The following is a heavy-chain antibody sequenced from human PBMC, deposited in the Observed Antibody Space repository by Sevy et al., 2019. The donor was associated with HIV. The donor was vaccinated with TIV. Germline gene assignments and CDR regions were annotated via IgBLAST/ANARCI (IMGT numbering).Heavy chain of an antibody. J-gene: IGHJ3*02. D-gene: IGHD3-16*02. Sequence: GGSLRLSCAASGFTVSSNYMSWVRQAPGKGLEWVSVIYSGGSTYYTDSVKGRFTISRDNSKNTLYLQMNSLRAEDTAVYYCARESRMITFGGVIVNDAFDIWGQRTMVTVSS. CDR1: GFTVSSNY. V-gene: IGHV3-53*01. CDR3: ARESRMITFGGVIVNDAFDI. CDR2: IYSGGST.